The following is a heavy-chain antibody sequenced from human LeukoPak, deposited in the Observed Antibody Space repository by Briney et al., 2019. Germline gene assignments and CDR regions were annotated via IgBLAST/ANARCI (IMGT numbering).Heavy chain of an antibody. CDR3: ARHLFSSGYFHLDY. CDR1: GYIFTTYW. D-gene: IGHD3-22*01. Sequence: GESLKISCKGSGYIFTTYWSAWVRQMPGKVLEWMGIIYPGDSDTRHSPSFQGQVTISADKSITTAYLQWSGLKASDTAIYYCARHLFSSGYFHLDYWGQGTLVTVSS. V-gene: IGHV5-51*01. J-gene: IGHJ4*02. CDR2: IYPGDSDT.